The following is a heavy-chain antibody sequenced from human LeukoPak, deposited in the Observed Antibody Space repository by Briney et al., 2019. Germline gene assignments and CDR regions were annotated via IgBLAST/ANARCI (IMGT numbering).Heavy chain of an antibody. J-gene: IGHJ4*02. Sequence: GGSLRLSCAASGFTFSSYGMSWVRQAPGKGLEWVSAISGSGGSTYYADSVKGRFTISRDNSKNTLYLQMNSLRAEDTAVYYCAKTYYYDSSGYYYLDYWGQGTLVTVSS. D-gene: IGHD3-22*01. V-gene: IGHV3-23*01. CDR2: ISGSGGST. CDR1: GFTFSSYG. CDR3: AKTYYYDSSGYYYLDY.